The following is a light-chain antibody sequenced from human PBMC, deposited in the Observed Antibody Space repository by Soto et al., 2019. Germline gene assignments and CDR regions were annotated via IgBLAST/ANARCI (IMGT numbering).Light chain of an antibody. CDR2: KAS. J-gene: IGKJ1*01. CDR3: QQSYRTPRT. V-gene: IGKV1-5*03. Sequence: IHMTQSASTLSGSVGHRVTITCRASQTISSWLAWYQQKKGKAPKLLIYKASTLKSGVPSRFSGSAYGTEFNLTISSLQPEDFATYYCQQSYRTPRTFGQGTKVDIK. CDR1: QTISSW.